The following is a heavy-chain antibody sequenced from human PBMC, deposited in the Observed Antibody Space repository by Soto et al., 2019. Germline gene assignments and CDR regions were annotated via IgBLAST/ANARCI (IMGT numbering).Heavy chain of an antibody. V-gene: IGHV1-69*06. Sequence: QVQLVQSGAEVKKPGSSVKVSCKASGGTFSNYAVDWVRQAPAEGLEWMGRIIPIFDTSNYAQRFQGRVTITADTFTGTAYMELISLRADDTAVYYCATAYQGGYALHWGQVTLVTVSS. CDR3: ATAYQGGYALH. CDR2: IIPIFDTS. CDR1: GGTFSNYA. J-gene: IGHJ4*02. D-gene: IGHD5-12*01.